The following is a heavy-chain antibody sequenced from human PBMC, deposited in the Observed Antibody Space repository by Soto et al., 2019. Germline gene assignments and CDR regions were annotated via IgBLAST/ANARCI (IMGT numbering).Heavy chain of an antibody. D-gene: IGHD3-10*01. CDR3: ARGGTYYYGSGSYYDY. V-gene: IGHV4-59*11. CDR2: IYYSGST. CDR1: GGSISSHY. Sequence: KASETLSLTCTVSGGSISSHYWSWIRQPPGKGLEWIGYIYYSGSTNYNPSLKSRVTISVDTSKNQFSLKLSSVTAADTAVYYCARGGTYYYGSGSYYDYWGQGTLVTVSS. J-gene: IGHJ4*02.